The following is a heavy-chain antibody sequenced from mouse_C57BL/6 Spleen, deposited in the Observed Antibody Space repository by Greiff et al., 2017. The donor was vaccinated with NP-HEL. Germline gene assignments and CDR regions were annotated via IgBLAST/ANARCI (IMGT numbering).Heavy chain of an antibody. D-gene: IGHD2-1*01. J-gene: IGHJ4*01. CDR3: ASNYNLYYYAMDY. Sequence: EVKLMESGPGLVKPSQSLSLTCSVTGYSITSGYYWNWIRQFPGNKLEWMGYISYDGSNNYNPSLKNRISITRDTSKNQFFLKLNSVTTEDTATYYCASNYNLYYYAMDYWGQGTSVTVSS. CDR1: GYSITSGYY. CDR2: ISYDGSN. V-gene: IGHV3-6*01.